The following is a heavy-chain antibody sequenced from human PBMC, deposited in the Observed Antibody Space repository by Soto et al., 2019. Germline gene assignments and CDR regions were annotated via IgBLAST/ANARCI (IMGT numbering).Heavy chain of an antibody. CDR1: GFTFSSYS. J-gene: IGHJ4*02. CDR2: ISSSSSYI. Sequence: GGSLRLSCAASGFTFSSYSMNWVRQAPGKGLEWVSSISSSSSYIYYADSVKGRFTISRDNAKNSLYLQMNSLRAEDTAVYYCASESSGWYGEYFDYRGQGTLVTVSS. V-gene: IGHV3-21*01. CDR3: ASESSGWYGEYFDY. D-gene: IGHD6-19*01.